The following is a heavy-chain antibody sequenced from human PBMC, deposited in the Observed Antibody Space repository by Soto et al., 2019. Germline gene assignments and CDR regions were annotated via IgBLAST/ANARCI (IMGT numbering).Heavy chain of an antibody. CDR3: ARDKGYSSGWVDY. Sequence: EVQLVESGGGLVQPGGSLRLSCAASGFTVSSNYMSWVRQAPGKGLEWVSVIYSGGSTYYADSVKGRVTISRDNSKNTLYLQMNSLRAEDTAVYYCARDKGYSSGWVDYWGQGTLVTVSS. D-gene: IGHD6-19*01. J-gene: IGHJ4*02. CDR1: GFTVSSNY. V-gene: IGHV3-66*01. CDR2: IYSGGST.